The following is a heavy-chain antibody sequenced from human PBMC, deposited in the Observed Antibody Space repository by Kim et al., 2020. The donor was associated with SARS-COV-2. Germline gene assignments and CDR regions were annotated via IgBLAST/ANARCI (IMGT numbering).Heavy chain of an antibody. V-gene: IGHV3-23*01. CDR3: ASFRVVPAAIRNFDY. CDR2: ISGSGGGT. J-gene: IGHJ4*02. D-gene: IGHD2-2*02. Sequence: GGSLRLSCAASGFTFSNYAMSWVRQAPGKGLEWVSSISGSGGGTYSADSVKGRFTISRDNSKNTLYLQMNSLRAEDTAIYYCASFRVVPAAIRNFDYWGQGTLVTVSS. CDR1: GFTFSNYA.